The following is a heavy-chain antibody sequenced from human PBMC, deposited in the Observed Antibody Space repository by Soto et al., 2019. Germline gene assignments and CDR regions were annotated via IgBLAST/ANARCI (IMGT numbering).Heavy chain of an antibody. CDR2: IYKSATT. CDR3: ARGRYCLTGRCFPNWFDS. CDR1: GDSISTVDYF. J-gene: IGHJ5*01. Sequence: SETLSLTCSVSGDSISTVDYFWAWIRQPPGQALEYIGYIYKSATTYYNPSFEGRVAISLDTSKSHFSLNVTSVAAADTAVYFCARGRYCLTGRCFPNWFDSWGQGTLVTVSS. V-gene: IGHV4-30-4*01. D-gene: IGHD2-15*01.